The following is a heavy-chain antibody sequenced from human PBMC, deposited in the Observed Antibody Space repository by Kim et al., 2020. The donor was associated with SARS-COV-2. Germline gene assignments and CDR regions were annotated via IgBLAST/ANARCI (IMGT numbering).Heavy chain of an antibody. CDR1: GGYINSNTYF. J-gene: IGHJ6*02. CDR3: ANTGGQGSFYGMDV. CDR2: VFYSGST. Sequence: SETLSLTYTVSGGYINSNTYFWVWIRQPQGKGLEWIGSVFYSGSTYYNPSLKSRVTVSVDTSKSQFFLKLTSVTASDTAIYYCANTGGQGSFYGMDVWG. V-gene: IGHV4-39*01. D-gene: IGHD6-13*01.